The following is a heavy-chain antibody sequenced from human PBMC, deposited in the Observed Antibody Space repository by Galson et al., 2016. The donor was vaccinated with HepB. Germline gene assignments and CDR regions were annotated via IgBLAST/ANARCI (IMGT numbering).Heavy chain of an antibody. V-gene: IGHV3-23*01. J-gene: IGHJ4*02. CDR2: ITGSGGWI. CDR3: AKDGGYCSDATCYYRNS. D-gene: IGHD2-15*01. Sequence: SLRLSCAASGFTFSSYAMSWVRQAPGKGLEWVSTITGSGGWIKYADSVKGRLITSRDNSKNTLSLQLNSLRAEDTAVYYCAKDGGYCSDATCYYRNSWGQGTLVTVSS. CDR1: GFTFSSYA.